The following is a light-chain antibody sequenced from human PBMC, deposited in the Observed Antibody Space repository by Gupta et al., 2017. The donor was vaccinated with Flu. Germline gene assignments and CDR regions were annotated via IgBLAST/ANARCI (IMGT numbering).Light chain of an antibody. V-gene: IGKV3-15*01. Sequence: PATLAGSPGERATLSCRASQSDRCNLALYQQGAGQAPRLLIYGASTRATGIPARFSGSGSGTEFTLTISSLQSEDFAVYYCQQYHNWPRTFGQGTKVEIK. CDR1: QSDRCN. J-gene: IGKJ1*01. CDR3: QQYHNWPRT. CDR2: GAS.